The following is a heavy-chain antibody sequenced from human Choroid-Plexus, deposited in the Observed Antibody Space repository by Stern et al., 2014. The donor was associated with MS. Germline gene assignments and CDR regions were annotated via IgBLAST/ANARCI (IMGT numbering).Heavy chain of an antibody. J-gene: IGHJ5*02. D-gene: IGHD2-2*01. CDR3: AKDRQDLTYLFDH. CDR1: GFTFGSCA. Sequence: VQLEESGGGVVQPGRPLRLSCVASGFTFGSCAMHWVRQAPGKGLEWVAGVSYDGSNKYYVDSVKGRFTISRDNSQNTLYMQMSSLRPEDTAVYYCAKDRQDLTYLFDHWGQGSLVTVSS. V-gene: IGHV3-30*18. CDR2: VSYDGSNK.